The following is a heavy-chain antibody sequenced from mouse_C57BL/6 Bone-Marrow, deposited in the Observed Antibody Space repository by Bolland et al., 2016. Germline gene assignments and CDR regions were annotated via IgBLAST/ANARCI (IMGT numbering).Heavy chain of an antibody. V-gene: IGHV3-5*01. D-gene: IGHD1-1*01. J-gene: IGHJ2*01. CDR2: SGTI. Sequence: SGTITYNPSLTSRTTITRDTPKNQFFLEMNSLTAEDTATYYCAREVGSRFYFDYWGQGTT. CDR3: AREVGSRFYFDY.